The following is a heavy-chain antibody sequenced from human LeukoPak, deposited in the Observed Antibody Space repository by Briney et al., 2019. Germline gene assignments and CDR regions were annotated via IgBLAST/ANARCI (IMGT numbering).Heavy chain of an antibody. D-gene: IGHD6-19*01. J-gene: IGHJ4*02. V-gene: IGHV1-18*01. CDR2: ISAYNGNT. CDR3: ARVTSQGIAVAGTHSYFDY. Sequence: ALVKVSCKASGYTFTSYGISWVRQAPGQGLEWMGWISAYNGNTNYAQKLQGRVTMTTDTSTSTAYMELRSLRSDDTAVYYCARVTSQGIAVAGTHSYFDYWGQGTLVTVSS. CDR1: GYTFTSYG.